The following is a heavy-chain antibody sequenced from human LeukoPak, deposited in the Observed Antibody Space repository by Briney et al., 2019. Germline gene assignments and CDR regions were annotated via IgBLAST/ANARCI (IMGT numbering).Heavy chain of an antibody. CDR2: INAGNGNT. V-gene: IGHV1-3*01. CDR3: ARDLPNFDY. J-gene: IGHJ4*02. Sequence: ASVKVSCKASGYTFTSYAMHWVRQAPGQRLEWMGWINAGNGNTKYLQKFQGRVTITRDTSASTAYMELSSLRSEDTALYYCARDLPNFDYWGQGTLVTVSS. CDR1: GYTFTSYA.